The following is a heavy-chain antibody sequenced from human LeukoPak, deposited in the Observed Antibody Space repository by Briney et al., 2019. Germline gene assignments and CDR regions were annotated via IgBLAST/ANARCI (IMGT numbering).Heavy chain of an antibody. V-gene: IGHV3-23*01. CDR3: ATTKQARRYFDY. J-gene: IGHJ4*02. CDR1: DFTFSSNP. CDR2: INPSGGNT. D-gene: IGHD1-1*01. Sequence: GGSLRLSCAGSDFTFSSNPLSWVSQAPGKGLEWVSAINPSGGNTYYADSVRGRFTISRDNSKNTLYLQMNTLRAEDTAVYYCATTKQARRYFDYWGQGTLVTVSS.